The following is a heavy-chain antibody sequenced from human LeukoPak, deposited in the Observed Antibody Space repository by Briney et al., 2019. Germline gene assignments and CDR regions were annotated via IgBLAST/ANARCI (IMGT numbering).Heavy chain of an antibody. CDR1: GFTFNYAW. D-gene: IGHD6-19*01. V-gene: IGHV3-7*01. CDR3: AKARYSSGLDY. Sequence: GGSLRLSCAASGFTFNYAWMSWVRQAPGKGLEWVATITEDGSGKYHVDSVRGRFTVSRDNTNKLLFLQMNSLRAEDTAVYHCAKARYSSGLDYWGQGTLVSVSS. J-gene: IGHJ4*02. CDR2: ITEDGSGK.